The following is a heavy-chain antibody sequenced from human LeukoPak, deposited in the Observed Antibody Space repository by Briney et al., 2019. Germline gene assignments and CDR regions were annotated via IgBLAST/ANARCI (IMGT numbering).Heavy chain of an antibody. J-gene: IGHJ4*02. CDR3: ARALWSGYPFDY. D-gene: IGHD3-3*01. Sequence: ASVKVSCKASGYTFTSYGISWGRQAPGQGLEWMGWISAYNGNTNYAQKLQGRVTMTTDTSTSTAYMELRSLRSDDTAVYYCARALWSGYPFDYWGQGTLVTVSS. CDR2: ISAYNGNT. CDR1: GYTFTSYG. V-gene: IGHV1-18*01.